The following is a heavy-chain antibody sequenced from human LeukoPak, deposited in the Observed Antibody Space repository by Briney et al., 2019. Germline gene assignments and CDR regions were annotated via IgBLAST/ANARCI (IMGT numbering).Heavy chain of an antibody. J-gene: IGHJ6*03. CDR2: IRSKAYGGTT. D-gene: IGHD3-3*01. CDR1: GFTFGDYA. CDR3: TREGTFWSGYYTNYYYYMDV. Sequence: GGSLRLSCTASGFTFGDYAMSWVRQAPGKGLEWVGFIRSKAYGGTTEYAASVKGRFTISRDDSKSIAYLQMNSLKTEDTAVYYCTREGTFWSGYYTNYYYYMDVWGKGTTVTVSS. V-gene: IGHV3-49*04.